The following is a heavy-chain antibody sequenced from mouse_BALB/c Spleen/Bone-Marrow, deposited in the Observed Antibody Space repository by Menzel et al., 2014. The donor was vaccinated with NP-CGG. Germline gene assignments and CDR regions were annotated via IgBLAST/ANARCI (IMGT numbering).Heavy chain of an antibody. J-gene: IGHJ4*01. CDR2: IWGGGST. CDR1: EFSLSRYS. D-gene: IGHD1-1*01. Sequence: VMLVESGPGLVAPSQSLSITCTVSEFSLSRYSVHWVRQPPGKGLEWLGMIWGGGSTDYNSALKSRLNISKANSKSQVFLKMNSLQTDDTAMYYCARMYYAYAMDYWGQGTSVTVSS. V-gene: IGHV2-6-4*01. CDR3: ARMYYAYAMDY.